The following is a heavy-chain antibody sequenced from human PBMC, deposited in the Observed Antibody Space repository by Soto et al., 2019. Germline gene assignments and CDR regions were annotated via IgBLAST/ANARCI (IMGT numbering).Heavy chain of an antibody. J-gene: IGHJ6*02. Sequence: EVQVVESGGDLVQPGGSLRLSCAASGFSVSGNYMNWVRQAPGKGLEWVSVIYTGGSTYYADSVKGRFTISRDSTKNTLGLQMNSLRAEDAAVYYCASRSGWDYGMDVWGQGTTVTVSS. CDR2: IYTGGST. CDR3: ASRSGWDYGMDV. CDR1: GFSVSGNY. D-gene: IGHD6-19*01. V-gene: IGHV3-66*01.